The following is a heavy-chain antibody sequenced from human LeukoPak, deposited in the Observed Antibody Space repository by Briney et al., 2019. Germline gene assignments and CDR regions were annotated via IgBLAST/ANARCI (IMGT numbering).Heavy chain of an antibody. CDR1: GYTFTSYY. CDR3: ARDPRYYFDY. J-gene: IGHJ4*02. V-gene: IGHV1-18*04. Sequence: ASVKVSCKASGYTFTSYYMHWVRQAPGQGLEWMGWISAYNGNTNYAQKLQGRVTMTTDTSTSTAYMELRSLRSDDTAVYYCARDPRYYFDYWGQGTLVTVSS. CDR2: ISAYNGNT.